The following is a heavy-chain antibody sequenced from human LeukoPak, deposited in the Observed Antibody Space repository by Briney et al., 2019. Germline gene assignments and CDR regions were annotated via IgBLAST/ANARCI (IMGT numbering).Heavy chain of an antibody. CDR2: INHSGST. CDR3: ARGPRIFYGSGSYFNY. V-gene: IGHV4-34*01. Sequence: SETLSLTCAVYGGSFSGYYWSWIRQPPGKGLEWSGEINHSGSTNYNPSLKSRVTTSVDTSKNQFSLKLSSVTAADTAVYYCARGPRIFYGSGSYFNYWGQGTLVTVSS. D-gene: IGHD3-10*01. CDR1: GGSFSGYY. J-gene: IGHJ4*02.